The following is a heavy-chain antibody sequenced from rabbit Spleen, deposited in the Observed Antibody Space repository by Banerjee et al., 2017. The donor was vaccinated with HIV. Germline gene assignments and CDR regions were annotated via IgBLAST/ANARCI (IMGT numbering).Heavy chain of an antibody. J-gene: IGHJ4*01. V-gene: IGHV1S7*01. CDR1: GFTLSSYY. D-gene: IGHD8-1*01. CDR2: IDPVFGIT. Sequence: QLKESGGGLVQPGGSLKLSCKASGFTLSSYYMNWVRQAPGKGLEWIGYIDPVFGITYYASWVNGRFSISRENAQNTVFLQMTSLTAADTATYFCARDGAGGSYFALWGQGTLVNRL. CDR3: ARDGAGGSYFAL.